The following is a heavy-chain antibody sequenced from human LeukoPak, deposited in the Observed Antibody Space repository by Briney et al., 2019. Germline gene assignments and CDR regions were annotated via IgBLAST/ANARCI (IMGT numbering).Heavy chain of an antibody. J-gene: IGHJ4*02. Sequence: SETLSLTCTVSGGSISSYYWSWIRQPPGKGLEWIGYIYTSGSTNYNPSLKSRVTISVDTSKNQFSLKLSSVTAADTAVYYCARRYSSSSKTYYFDYWGQGTLDTVSS. D-gene: IGHD6-6*01. V-gene: IGHV4-4*09. CDR1: GGSISSYY. CDR3: ARRYSSSSKTYYFDY. CDR2: IYTSGST.